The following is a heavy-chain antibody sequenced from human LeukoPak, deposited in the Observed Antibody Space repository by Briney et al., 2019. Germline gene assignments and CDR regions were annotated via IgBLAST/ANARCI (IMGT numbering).Heavy chain of an antibody. D-gene: IGHD3-10*01. V-gene: IGHV4-59*01. Sequence: SETLSLTCTVSGGSISSYSWSWIRQPPGKGLEWIGYIYYSGSTNYNPSLKSRVTISVDTSKNQFSLKLSSVTAADTAVYYCARSRITMVRGADTSLFDYWGQGTLVTVSS. CDR1: GGSISSYS. CDR2: IYYSGST. CDR3: ARSRITMVRGADTSLFDY. J-gene: IGHJ4*02.